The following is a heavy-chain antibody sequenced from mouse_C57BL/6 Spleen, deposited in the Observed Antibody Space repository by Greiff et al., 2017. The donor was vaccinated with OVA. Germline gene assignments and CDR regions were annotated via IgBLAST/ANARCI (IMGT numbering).Heavy chain of an antibody. D-gene: IGHD2-3*01. CDR3: ARTYETSSFAY. CDR1: GYTFTDYN. J-gene: IGHJ3*01. V-gene: IGHV1-18*01. Sequence: EVKVVESGPELVKPGASVKIPCKASGYTFTDYNMDWVKQSHGKSLEWIGDINPNNGGTIYNQKFKGKATLTVDKSSSTAYMELRSLTSEVTAVYYCARTYETSSFAYWGQGTLVTVSA. CDR2: INPNNGGT.